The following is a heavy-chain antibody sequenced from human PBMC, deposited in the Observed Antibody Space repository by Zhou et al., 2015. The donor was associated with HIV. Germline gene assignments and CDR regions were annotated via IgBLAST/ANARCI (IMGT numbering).Heavy chain of an antibody. CDR1: GAPFNTFA. J-gene: IGHJ3*02. CDR2: LTPMFTRA. CDR3: ARGAVSGASSAFDI. V-gene: IGHV1-69*06. Sequence: QVQLVQSGAELRKPGSSVKVSCKTYGAPFNTFALNWVRQAPGQGPEWMGTLTPMFTRAEYSRKFRGRVTMTADMSTDTGYMELSSLRSEDTAVYYCARGAVSGASSAFDIWGQGTMVTVSS. D-gene: IGHD1-14*01.